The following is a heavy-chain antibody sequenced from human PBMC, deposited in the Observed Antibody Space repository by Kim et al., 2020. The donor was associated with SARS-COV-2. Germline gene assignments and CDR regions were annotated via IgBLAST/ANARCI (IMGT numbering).Heavy chain of an antibody. D-gene: IGHD3-22*01. CDR3: ASNYDSSGN. V-gene: IGHV3-7*03. J-gene: IGHJ4*02. CDR2: SEK. Sequence: SEKYLVDSVKGRFTVSGDNAKNSLYLQMNSLRAEDTAVYYCASNYDSSGNWGQGTLVTVSS.